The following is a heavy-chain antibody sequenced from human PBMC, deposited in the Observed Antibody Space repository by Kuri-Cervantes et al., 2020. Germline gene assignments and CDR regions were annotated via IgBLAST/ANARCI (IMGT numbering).Heavy chain of an antibody. J-gene: IGHJ6*02. V-gene: IGHV3-30-3*01. Sequence: GESLKISCAASGFTFSDYYMSWIRQAPGKGLEWVAVISYDGYNKYYADSVKGRFTISRDNSKNTLYLQMNSLRVEDTAMYYCARDGGLGYYYYYGMDVWGQGTTVTVSS. D-gene: IGHD3-16*01. CDR3: ARDGGLGYYYYYGMDV. CDR2: ISYDGYNK. CDR1: GFTFSDYY.